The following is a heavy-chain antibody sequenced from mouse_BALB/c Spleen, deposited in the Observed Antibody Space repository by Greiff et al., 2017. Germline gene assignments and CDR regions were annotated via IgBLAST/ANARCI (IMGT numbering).Heavy chain of an antibody. CDR1: GFTFSSFG. D-gene: IGHD2-4*01. CDR3: ARKAHDYDGFAY. CDR2: ISSGSSTI. Sequence: EVQRVESGGGLVQPGGSRKLSCAASGFTFSSFGMHWVRQAPEKGLEWVAYISSGSSTIYYADTVKGRFTISRDNPKNTLFLQMTSLRSEDTAMYYCARKAHDYDGFAYWGQGTLVTVSA. J-gene: IGHJ3*01. V-gene: IGHV5-17*02.